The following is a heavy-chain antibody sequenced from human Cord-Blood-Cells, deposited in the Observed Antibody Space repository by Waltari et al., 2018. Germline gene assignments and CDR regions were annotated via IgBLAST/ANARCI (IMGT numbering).Heavy chain of an antibody. J-gene: IGHJ5*02. D-gene: IGHD1-1*01. Sequence: QVQLVQSGAEVKKPGASVKVSCKASGYTFTGYYMHWVRQAPGQGLEWMGWINPNRGGTNYAQKFQGWVTMTRDTSISTAYMELSRLRSDDTAVYYCARENDGRLVNWFDPWGQGTLVTVSS. CDR1: GYTFTGYY. CDR3: ARENDGRLVNWFDP. V-gene: IGHV1-2*04. CDR2: INPNRGGT.